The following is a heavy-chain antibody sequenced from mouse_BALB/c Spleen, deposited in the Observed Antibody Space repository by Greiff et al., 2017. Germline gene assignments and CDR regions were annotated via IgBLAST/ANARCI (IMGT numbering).Heavy chain of an antibody. CDR2: ISSGSSTI. Sequence: EVQLVESGGGLVQPGGSRKLSCAASGFTFSSFGMHWVRQAPEKGLEWVAYISSGSSTIYYADTVKGRFTISRDNPKNTLFLQMTSLRSEDTAMYYCARHGYDREVFDYWGQGITLTVSS. J-gene: IGHJ2*01. D-gene: IGHD2-2*01. CDR3: ARHGYDREVFDY. CDR1: GFTFSSFG. V-gene: IGHV5-17*02.